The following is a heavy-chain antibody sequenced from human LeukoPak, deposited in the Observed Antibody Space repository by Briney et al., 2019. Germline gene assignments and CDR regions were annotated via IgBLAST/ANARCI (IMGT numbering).Heavy chain of an antibody. CDR2: ISSSGST. J-gene: IGHJ1*01. CDR3: ARVGRGDHTWGSYSCDH. CDR1: GDSFSSYH. Sequence: SETLSPTCTVSVSGDSFSSYHWSWLRQPPGKGLEWIGYISSSGSTSYNTSLKSRVTISVDTSKNQFSLKLSSVTAADTAVYYCARVGRGDHTWGSYSCDHWGQGTLVSVSS. D-gene: IGHD3-16*01. V-gene: IGHV4-59*01.